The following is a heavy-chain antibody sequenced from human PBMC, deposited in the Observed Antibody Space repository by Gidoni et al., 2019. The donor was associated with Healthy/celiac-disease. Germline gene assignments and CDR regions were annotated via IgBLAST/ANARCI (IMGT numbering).Heavy chain of an antibody. CDR2: INHSGST. V-gene: IGHV4-34*01. J-gene: IGHJ4*02. Sequence: QVQLQQWGAGLLKPSETLSLTCAVYGGSFSGYYWRWIRQPPGKGLEWIGEINHSGSTNYNPSLKSRVTISVDTSKNQFSLKLSSVTAADTAVYYCARGWVPLLSPYNWQLWFDYWGQGTLVTVSS. D-gene: IGHD1-20*01. CDR3: ARGWVPLLSPYNWQLWFDY. CDR1: GGSFSGYY.